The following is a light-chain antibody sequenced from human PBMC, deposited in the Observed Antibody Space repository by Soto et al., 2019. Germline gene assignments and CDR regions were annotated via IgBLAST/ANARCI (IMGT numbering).Light chain of an antibody. V-gene: IGLV1-40*01. J-gene: IGLJ3*02. Sequence: QSVLTQPPSVSGAPGQRVTIPCTGNSSNLGAGYDVHWYQQLPGTAPKLVIYGNRNRASGVPERFSGSKSGTSASLAITGLQAVDEGDYYCQAYDYILTASVFGGGTKLTVL. CDR3: QAYDYILTASV. CDR2: GNR. CDR1: SSNLGAGYD.